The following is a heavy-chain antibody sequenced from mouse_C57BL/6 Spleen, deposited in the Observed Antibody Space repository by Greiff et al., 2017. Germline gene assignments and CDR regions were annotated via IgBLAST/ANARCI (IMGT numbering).Heavy chain of an antibody. CDR1: GYTFTSYW. CDR3: ARVTTVGTFAY. CDR2: IDPSDSYT. J-gene: IGHJ3*01. D-gene: IGHD1-1*01. Sequence: QVQLQQPGAELVMPGASVKLSCKASGYTFTSYWMHWVKQRPGQGLEWIGEIDPSDSYTNYNQKFKGKSTLTVDKSSSTAYMQLRSLTSEDSAVYYCARVTTVGTFAYWGQGTLVTVSA. V-gene: IGHV1-69*01.